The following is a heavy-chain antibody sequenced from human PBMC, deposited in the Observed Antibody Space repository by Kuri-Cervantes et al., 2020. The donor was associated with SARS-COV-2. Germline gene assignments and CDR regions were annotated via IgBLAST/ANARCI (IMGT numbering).Heavy chain of an antibody. V-gene: IGHV3-30*12. CDR3: ARDIRYSSSWYSRGYFDL. CDR2: ISYDGSNK. J-gene: IGHJ2*01. CDR1: GFSFSSYG. D-gene: IGHD6-13*01. Sequence: GESLKISCAASGFSFSSYGMHWVRQAPGRGLEWVAVISYDGSNKYYADSVKGRFTISRDNSKNTLYLQMNSLRAEDTAVYYCARDIRYSSSWYSRGYFDLWGRGTLVTVSS.